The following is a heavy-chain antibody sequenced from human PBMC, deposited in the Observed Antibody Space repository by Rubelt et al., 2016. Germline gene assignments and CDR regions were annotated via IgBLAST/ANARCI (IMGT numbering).Heavy chain of an antibody. CDR3: AREEAATFDY. CDR2: ISGSGTYT. Sequence: GLEWISFISGSGTYTNYADSVKGRFTISRDNAKNSLYLQMNSLRAEDTAVYYCAREEAATFDYWGQGTLVTVSS. J-gene: IGHJ4*02. D-gene: IGHD2-15*01. V-gene: IGHV3-11*06.